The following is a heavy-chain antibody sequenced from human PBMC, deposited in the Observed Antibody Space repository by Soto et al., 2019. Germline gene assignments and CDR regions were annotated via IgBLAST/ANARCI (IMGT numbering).Heavy chain of an antibody. D-gene: IGHD3-22*01. V-gene: IGHV1-18*01. CDR2: SSAYNGNT. CDR3: ARDHDSSGYYPGDY. Sequence: QVQLVQSGAEVKKPVASVKVSCKASGYTFTSHGISWVRQAPGQGLEGMGWSSAYNGNTNYAQKLQGRVTMTTDTSTSTAYMELRSLRSDDTAVYYCARDHDSSGYYPGDYWGQGTLVTVSS. CDR1: GYTFTSHG. J-gene: IGHJ4*02.